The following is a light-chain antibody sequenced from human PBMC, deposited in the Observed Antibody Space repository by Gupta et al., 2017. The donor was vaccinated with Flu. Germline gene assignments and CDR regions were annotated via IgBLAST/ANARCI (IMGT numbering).Light chain of an antibody. V-gene: IGLV2-14*03. CDR1: SSDVGGSNY. CDR3: SSYTSTNTFYV. J-gene: IGLJ1*01. CDR2: DVT. Sequence: QSALTQPASVSGSPGQSITISCTGTSSDVGGSNYVSWYQHHPGTDPKLIIYDVTNRPSGVASRFSGSKSGNTASLTISGLEAEDESDYFCSSYTSTNTFYVFGTGTKVTVL.